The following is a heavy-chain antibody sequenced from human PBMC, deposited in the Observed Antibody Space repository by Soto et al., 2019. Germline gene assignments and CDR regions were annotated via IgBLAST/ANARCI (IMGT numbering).Heavy chain of an antibody. CDR3: AGRYCTNGVCYTNYYYYIDV. CDR1: GFTFSTYA. Sequence: EVQLLESGGGLVQPGGSLRLSCAASGFTFSTYAMSWVRQAPGKGLEWVSTITTSGGNTYYADSVQGRFTISRDKCKNTLYLQMNSLRAEDTAVYYCAGRYCTNGVCYTNYYYYIDVWGKGTTVTVSS. V-gene: IGHV3-23*01. D-gene: IGHD2-8*01. J-gene: IGHJ6*03. CDR2: ITTSGGNT.